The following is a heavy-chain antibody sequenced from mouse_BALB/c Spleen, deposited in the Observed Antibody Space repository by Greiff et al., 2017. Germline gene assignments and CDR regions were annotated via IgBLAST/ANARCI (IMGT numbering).Heavy chain of an antibody. Sequence: DVKLVESGGGLVKPGGSLKLSCAASGFTFSSYAMSWVRQTPEKRLEWVASISSGGSTYYPDSVKGRFTISRDNARNILYLQMSSLRSEDTAMYYCARGYMIRIYYAMDYWGQGTSVTVSS. CDR1: GFTFSSYA. J-gene: IGHJ4*01. D-gene: IGHD2-4*01. V-gene: IGHV5-6-5*01. CDR2: ISSGGST. CDR3: ARGYMIRIYYAMDY.